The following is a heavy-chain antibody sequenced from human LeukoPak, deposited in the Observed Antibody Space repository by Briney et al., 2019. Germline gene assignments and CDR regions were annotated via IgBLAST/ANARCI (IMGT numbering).Heavy chain of an antibody. CDR1: GYTFTSYG. CDR2: ISAYNGNT. D-gene: IGHD2-2*01. V-gene: IGHV1-18*01. Sequence: ASVKVSCKASGYTFTSYGISWVRQAPGQGLEWMGWISAYNGNTNHAQKLQGRVTMTTDTSTSTAYMELRSLRSDDTAVYYCARDIVVVPAAMIDYWGQGTLVTVSS. J-gene: IGHJ4*02. CDR3: ARDIVVVPAAMIDY.